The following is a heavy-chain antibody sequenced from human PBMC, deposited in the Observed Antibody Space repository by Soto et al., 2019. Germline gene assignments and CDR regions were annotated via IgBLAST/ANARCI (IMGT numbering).Heavy chain of an antibody. CDR3: ARDPGSRYDFWSGLSYYGMDV. Sequence: EVQLVESGGGLAKPGGSLRLSCAASGFTFSSYSMNWVRQAPGKGLEWVSSISSSSSYIYYADSVKGRFTISRDNAKNPLYLRMNSLRADDTAVYYCARDPGSRYDFWSGLSYYGMDVWGHGTRVTVSS. V-gene: IGHV3-21*01. D-gene: IGHD3-3*01. CDR1: GFTFSSYS. CDR2: ISSSSSYI. J-gene: IGHJ6*01.